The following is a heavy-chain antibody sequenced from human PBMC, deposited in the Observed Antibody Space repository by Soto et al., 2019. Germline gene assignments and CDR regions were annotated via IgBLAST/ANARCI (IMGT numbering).Heavy chain of an antibody. V-gene: IGHV3-33*01. CDR1: RFSLSQYI. Sequence: PERSLRVTXAPSRFSLSQYIMQCVRQAPGKGLEWVAVMWYHGRDLFYTDSVKGRFTISRDNSKNTLFLQMNSLRADDTAVYYCAREQGGQSGNFIFDHWGQGALVTVSS. D-gene: IGHD1-26*01. CDR2: MWYHGRDL. J-gene: IGHJ4*02. CDR3: AREQGGQSGNFIFDH.